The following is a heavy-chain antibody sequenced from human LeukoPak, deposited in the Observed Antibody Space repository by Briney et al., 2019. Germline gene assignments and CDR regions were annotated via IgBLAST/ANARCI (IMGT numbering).Heavy chain of an antibody. CDR2: IYSGDST. J-gene: IGHJ4*02. CDR3: ARDDYYDSSGYSW. D-gene: IGHD3-22*01. V-gene: IGHV3-66*01. CDR1: GFTVSSNY. Sequence: SGGSLRLSCAACGFTVSSNYMSWVRQAPGKGLEWVSVIYSGDSTYYADSVKGRFTISRDNSKNTLYLQMNSLRAEDTAVYYCARDDYYDSSGYSWWGQGTLVTVSS.